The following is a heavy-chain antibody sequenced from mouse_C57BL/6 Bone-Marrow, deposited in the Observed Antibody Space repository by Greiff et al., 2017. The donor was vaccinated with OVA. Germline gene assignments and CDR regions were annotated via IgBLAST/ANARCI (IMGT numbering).Heavy chain of an antibody. CDR2: IYPGSGST. CDR1: GYTFTSYW. J-gene: IGHJ2*01. D-gene: IGHD1-1*01. V-gene: IGHV1-55*01. Sequence: VQLQQPGAELVKPGASVKMSCKASGYTFTSYWITWVKQRPGQGLEWIGDIYPGSGSTNYNEKFKSKATLTVDTSSSTAYMQLSSLTSADSAVYYCAKGPHYYGSSPFDYWGQGTTLTVSS. CDR3: AKGPHYYGSSPFDY.